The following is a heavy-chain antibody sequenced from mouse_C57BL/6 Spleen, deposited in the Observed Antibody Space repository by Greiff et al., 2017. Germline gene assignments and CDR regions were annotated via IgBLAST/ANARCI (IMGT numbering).Heavy chain of an antibody. V-gene: IGHV3-6*01. CDR3: ASFITTVGFDY. Sequence: ESGPGLVKPSQSLSLTCSVPGYSITSGYYWNWIRQFPGNKLEWMGYISYDGRNNSNPSLKNRISITRDTSKNQFFLKLNSVTTEDTATYYCASFITTVGFDYWGQGTTLTVSS. D-gene: IGHD1-1*01. J-gene: IGHJ2*01. CDR2: ISYDGRN. CDR1: GYSITSGYY.